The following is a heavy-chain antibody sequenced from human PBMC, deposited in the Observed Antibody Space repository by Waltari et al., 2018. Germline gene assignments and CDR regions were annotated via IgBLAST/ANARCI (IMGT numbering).Heavy chain of an antibody. D-gene: IGHD6-13*01. CDR2: INPNSGGT. Sequence: QVQLVQSGAEVKKPGASVKVSCKASGYTFTGYYMHWVRKAPGQGLEWMGRINPNSGGTNYAQKFQGRVTMTRDTSISTAYMELSRLRSDDTAVYYCARDQEEQQSPLSSWGQGTLVTVSS. J-gene: IGHJ5*02. V-gene: IGHV1-2*06. CDR3: ARDQEEQQSPLSS. CDR1: GYTFTGYY.